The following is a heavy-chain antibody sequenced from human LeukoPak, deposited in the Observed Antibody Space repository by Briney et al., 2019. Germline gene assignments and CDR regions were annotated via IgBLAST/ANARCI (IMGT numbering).Heavy chain of an antibody. V-gene: IGHV4-61*01. CDR3: ARSPWAADLYYYYYMDV. CDR2: IYYSGST. CDR1: GGSVSSGSYY. J-gene: IGHJ6*03. D-gene: IGHD6-13*01. Sequence: SETLSLTCTVSGGSVSSGSYYWRWIRQPPGKGLEWIGYIYYSGSTNSTPSLKGLVTISVDTSKNQFSLKLSSVTAAATAVYYCARSPWAADLYYYYYMDVWGKGTTVTVSS.